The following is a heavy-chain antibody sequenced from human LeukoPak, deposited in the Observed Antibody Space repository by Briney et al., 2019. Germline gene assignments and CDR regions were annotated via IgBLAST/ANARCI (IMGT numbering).Heavy chain of an antibody. V-gene: IGHV1-18*01. CDR3: TRAPPGMTMMTDY. CDR2: VSTNDGNT. CDR1: GYTFTNYH. J-gene: IGHJ4*02. Sequence: ASVRVSCTASGYTFTNYHIAWVRQAPGQGLEWMGWVSTNDGNTVYAQRLQGRVTMTTDTSTSVAYMELRSLTSDDTAVYYCTRAPPGMTMMTDYWGQGTLVTVSS. D-gene: IGHD3-22*01.